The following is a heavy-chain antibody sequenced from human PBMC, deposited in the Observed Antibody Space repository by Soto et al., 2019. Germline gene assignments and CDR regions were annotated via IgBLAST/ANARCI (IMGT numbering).Heavy chain of an antibody. CDR3: IHRRVNGGMDH. V-gene: IGHV2-5*01. CDR1: GFSLSSSGVG. Sequence: SGPTLVNPTQTLTLACTFSGFSLSSSGVGVGWIRQPPGKALEQLALIYWNDDKHYSPSLKSRLTITKDTSKNQVVFTMTDMDPVDTGTYYCIHRRVNGGMDHWGPGILVTVSS. CDR2: IYWNDDK. J-gene: IGHJ4*02.